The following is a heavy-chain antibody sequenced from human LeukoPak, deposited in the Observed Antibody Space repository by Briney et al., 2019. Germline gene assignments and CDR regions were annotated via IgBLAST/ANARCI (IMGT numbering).Heavy chain of an antibody. J-gene: IGHJ4*02. D-gene: IGHD3-10*01. CDR1: GFTFSSYS. V-gene: IGHV3-48*04. CDR2: ISSSGSTI. Sequence: GGSLRLSCAASGFTFSSYSMNWVRQAPGKGLEWVSYISSSGSTIYYADSVKGRFTISRDNAKNSLYLQMNSLRAEDTAVYYCARTTMVRGVIKFDYWGQGTLVTVSS. CDR3: ARTTMVRGVIKFDY.